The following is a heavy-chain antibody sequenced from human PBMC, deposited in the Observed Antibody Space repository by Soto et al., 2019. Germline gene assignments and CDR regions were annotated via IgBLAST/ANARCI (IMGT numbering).Heavy chain of an antibody. CDR3: ARTVLGPDLLADSFVDYYYYMDV. Sequence: SETLCLTCTVSGGSISNFDGSWIRQPPGKGLEWIDYVYYTGSTSYNPSLKRRVTFSADSSRGQFSLRLNSVTAADTAVYYCARTVLGPDLLADSFVDYYYYMDVWGQGTTVTVSS. D-gene: IGHD3-9*01. V-gene: IGHV4-59*08. CDR1: GGSISNFD. CDR2: VYYTGST. J-gene: IGHJ6*03.